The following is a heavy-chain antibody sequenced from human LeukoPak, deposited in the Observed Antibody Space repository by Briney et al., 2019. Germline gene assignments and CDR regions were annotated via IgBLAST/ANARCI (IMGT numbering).Heavy chain of an antibody. J-gene: IGHJ4*02. D-gene: IGHD3-22*01. CDR3: VRDYYDSSGYYGGGY. CDR1: GFTFSSYS. Sequence: GGSLRLSCAASGFTFSSYSMNWVRQAPGKGLEWVSYISSSSSTIYYADSVKGRFTISRDNAKNSLYLQMNSLRAEDTAVYYCVRDYYDSSGYYGGGYWGQGTLVTVSS. CDR2: ISSSSSTI. V-gene: IGHV3-48*01.